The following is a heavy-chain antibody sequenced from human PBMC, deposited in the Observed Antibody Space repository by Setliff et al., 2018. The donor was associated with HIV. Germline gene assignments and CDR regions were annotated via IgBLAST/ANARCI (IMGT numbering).Heavy chain of an antibody. D-gene: IGHD6-13*01. V-gene: IGHV4-59*11. CDR2: IYFSGTT. Sequence: SETLSLTCTVSGASISSHYWSWIRQPPGKGLEWIGYIYFSGTTNYNPSLKSRVTISVDTSKNQFSLSLNSVTAADTAVYYRARAISAAGIAPFDFWGQGTLVTVSS. CDR3: ARAISAAGIAPFDF. CDR1: GASISSHY. J-gene: IGHJ4*02.